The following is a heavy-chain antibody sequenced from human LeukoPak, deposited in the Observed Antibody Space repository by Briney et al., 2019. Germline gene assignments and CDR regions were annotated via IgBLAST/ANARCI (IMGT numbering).Heavy chain of an antibody. Sequence: ASVKVSCKASGYTFTCYYMHWVRQAPGQGLEWMGWINPNSGGTNYAQKFQGRVTMTRDTSISTAYMELSRLRSDDTAVYYCARGRYYYDSSGYYYFDYWGQGTLVTVSS. J-gene: IGHJ4*02. CDR3: ARGRYYYDSSGYYYFDY. V-gene: IGHV1-2*02. CDR1: GYTFTCYY. D-gene: IGHD3-22*01. CDR2: INPNSGGT.